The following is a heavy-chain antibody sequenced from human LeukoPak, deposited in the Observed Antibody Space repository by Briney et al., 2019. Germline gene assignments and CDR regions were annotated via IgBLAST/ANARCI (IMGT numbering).Heavy chain of an antibody. CDR2: MNHSGSI. CDR3: ARGYQLLWGGWFDP. CDR1: GGSFSGYY. V-gene: IGHV4-34*01. J-gene: IGHJ5*02. D-gene: IGHD2-2*01. Sequence: SETLSLTCAVDGGSFSGYYWSWIRQSPVKGLEWIGEMNHSGSINYNPSLKSRVTISVETSKNQFSLKLSSVTAADTAVYYCARGYQLLWGGWFDPWGQGTLVTVSS.